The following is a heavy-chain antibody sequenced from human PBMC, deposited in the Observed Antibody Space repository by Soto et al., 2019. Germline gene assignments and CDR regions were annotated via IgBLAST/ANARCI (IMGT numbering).Heavy chain of an antibody. CDR1: GGTFSSYA. V-gene: IGHV1-69*06. J-gene: IGHJ5*02. Sequence: QVQLVQSGAEVKKPGSSVKVSCKAPGGTFSSYAISWVRQAPGQGLEWMGGIIPIFGTANYAQKFQGRVTITADKSTSTAYMELSSLRSEDTAVYYCASWDCSSTSCYNGWFDPWGQGTLVTVSS. CDR3: ASWDCSSTSCYNGWFDP. CDR2: IIPIFGTA. D-gene: IGHD2-2*02.